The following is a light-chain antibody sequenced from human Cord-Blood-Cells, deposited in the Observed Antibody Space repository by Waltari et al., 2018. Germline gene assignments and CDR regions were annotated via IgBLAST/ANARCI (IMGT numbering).Light chain of an antibody. CDR3: QQYNNWPPIT. Sequence: EIVMTQSTATLSVSLGERVTLSCRASQSVSSNLAWYQQKPGQAPRLLNYGASTRATGIPARFCGSGSGTEFTLTISSLQSEEFAVYYCQQYNNWPPITFGQGTRLEIK. J-gene: IGKJ5*01. V-gene: IGKV3-15*01. CDR2: GAS. CDR1: QSVSSN.